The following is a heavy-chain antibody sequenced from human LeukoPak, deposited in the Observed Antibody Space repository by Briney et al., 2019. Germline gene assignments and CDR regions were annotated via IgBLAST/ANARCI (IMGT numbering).Heavy chain of an antibody. CDR3: AVGHGDGGSLEDY. CDR1: GFTFSSYW. D-gene: IGHD1-26*01. V-gene: IGHV3-74*01. Sequence: GGSLRLSCAASGFTFSSYWMHWVRQAPGKGLVWVSRINTDGSSTSYADSVKGRFTISRDNAKNTLYLQMNSLRAEDTAVYYCAVGHGDGGSLEDYWGQGTLVTVSS. J-gene: IGHJ4*02. CDR2: INTDGSST.